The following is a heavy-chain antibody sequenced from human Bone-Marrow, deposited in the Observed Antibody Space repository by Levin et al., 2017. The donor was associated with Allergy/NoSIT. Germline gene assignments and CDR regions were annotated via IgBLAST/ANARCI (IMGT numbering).Heavy chain of an antibody. D-gene: IGHD5-18*01. J-gene: IGHJ4*02. V-gene: IGHV2-70*11. CDR2: IDWDDDK. CDR1: GFSLSTSGMC. CDR3: ARTLVDTAMPYGNYFDY. Sequence: SGPTLVKPTQTLTLTCTFSGFSLSTSGMCVSWIRQPPGKALEWLARIDWDDDKYYSTSLKTRLTISKDTSKNQVVLTMTNMDPVDTATYYCARTLVDTAMPYGNYFDYWGQATLVTVSS.